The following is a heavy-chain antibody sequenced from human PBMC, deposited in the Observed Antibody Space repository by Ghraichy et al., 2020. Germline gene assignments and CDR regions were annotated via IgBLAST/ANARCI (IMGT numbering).Heavy chain of an antibody. CDR1: GYTFTGYY. J-gene: IGHJ4*02. CDR2: INPNSGGT. V-gene: IGHV1-2*02. Sequence: ASVKVSCKASGYTFTGYYMHWVRQAPGQGLEWMGWINPNSGGTNYAQKFQGRVTMTRDTSISTAYMELSRLRSDDTAVYYCARDVTRRIAVAPGDYWGQGTLVTVSS. D-gene: IGHD6-19*01. CDR3: ARDVTRRIAVAPGDY.